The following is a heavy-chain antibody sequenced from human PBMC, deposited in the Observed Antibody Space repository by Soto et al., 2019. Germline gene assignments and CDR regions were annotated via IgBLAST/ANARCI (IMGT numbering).Heavy chain of an antibody. CDR1: GGPITSFY. Sequence: QVQLQESGPGLVKPSETLSLTCDVSGGPITSFYWSWLRQPAGKGLEWIGRIYARGTTNYNPSLKSRVTISGDTTKNHFSLRLTSVTAADTAVYYCARSSGYDYFYYGMDVWGPGTTVTVS. J-gene: IGHJ6*02. D-gene: IGHD5-18*01. CDR2: IYARGTT. CDR3: ARSSGYDYFYYGMDV. V-gene: IGHV4-4*07.